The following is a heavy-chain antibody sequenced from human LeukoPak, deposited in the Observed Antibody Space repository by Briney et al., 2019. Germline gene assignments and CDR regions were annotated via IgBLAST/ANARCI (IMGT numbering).Heavy chain of an antibody. CDR1: GYTFTAYY. CDR3: ARDLVSTVVTDY. Sequence: ASVKVSCKASGYTFTAYYMHWVRQAPGQGLEWMGWINPNSGGTNYAQKFQGRVTMTRDTSISTAYMELSRLRSDDTAVYYCARDLVSTVVTDYWGQGTLVTVSS. V-gene: IGHV1-2*02. CDR2: INPNSGGT. D-gene: IGHD4-23*01. J-gene: IGHJ4*02.